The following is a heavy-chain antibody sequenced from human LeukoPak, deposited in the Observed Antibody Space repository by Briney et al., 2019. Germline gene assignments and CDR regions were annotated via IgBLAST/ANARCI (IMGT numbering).Heavy chain of an antibody. CDR3: ARANGWYERGPDYYYYYMDV. J-gene: IGHJ6*03. CDR1: GFTFSSYS. V-gene: IGHV3-21*01. CDR2: ISSSSSYI. D-gene: IGHD6-19*01. Sequence: GGSLRLSCAASGFTFSSYSMNWVRQAPGKGLEWVSSISSSSSYIYYADSVKGRFTISRDNAKNSLYLQMNSLRAEDTAVYYCARANGWYERGPDYYYYYMDVWGKGTTVTVSS.